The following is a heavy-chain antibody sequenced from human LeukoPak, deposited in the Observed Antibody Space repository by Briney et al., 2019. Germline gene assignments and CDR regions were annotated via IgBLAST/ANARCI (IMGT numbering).Heavy chain of an antibody. CDR2: IYYSGST. Sequence: SETLSLACTVSGGSISSYYWSWIRQPPGKGLEWIGYIYYSGSTNYNPSLKSRVTISVDTSKNQFSLKLSSVTAADTAVYYCALGGPSRPFDYWGQGTLVTISS. D-gene: IGHD2-2*01. V-gene: IGHV4-59*01. J-gene: IGHJ4*02. CDR3: ALGGPSRPFDY. CDR1: GGSISSYY.